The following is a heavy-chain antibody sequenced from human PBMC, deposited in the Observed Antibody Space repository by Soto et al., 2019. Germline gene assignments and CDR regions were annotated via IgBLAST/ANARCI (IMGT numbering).Heavy chain of an antibody. V-gene: IGHV3-23*01. CDR3: AKASSGWYERFDY. J-gene: IGHJ4*02. Sequence: EVQLLESGEGLVRPGGSLRLCCAASGFTFSSYVMSWVRQAPGKGLEWVSAISGSGGSTYYADSVKGRFTISRDNSKNTLYLQMNSLRAEDMAVYYCAKASSGWYERFDYWGQGTLVTVSS. D-gene: IGHD6-19*01. CDR1: GFTFSSYV. CDR2: ISGSGGST.